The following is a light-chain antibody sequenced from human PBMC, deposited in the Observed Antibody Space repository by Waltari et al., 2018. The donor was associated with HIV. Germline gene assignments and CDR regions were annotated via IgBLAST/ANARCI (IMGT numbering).Light chain of an antibody. Sequence: QSVLTQPPSASGTPGQRVTISCSGRSSNIGSNTVHWYQQLPGTTPKLLIYSNKQRATGVADRFSGSKSGTSASLAISGLQSEDGADYYCAAWDDSLNGHWVFGGGTKLTVL. V-gene: IGLV1-44*01. CDR2: SNK. J-gene: IGLJ3*02. CDR1: SSNIGSNT. CDR3: AAWDDSLNGHWV.